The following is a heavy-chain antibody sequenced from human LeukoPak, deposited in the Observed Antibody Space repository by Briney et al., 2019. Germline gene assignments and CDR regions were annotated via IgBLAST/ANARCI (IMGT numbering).Heavy chain of an antibody. D-gene: IGHD4-17*01. V-gene: IGHV4-4*07. CDR2: IYASGST. CDR1: GGSISGYY. CDR3: ARDRATVRPYYYYAMDV. J-gene: IGHJ6*02. Sequence: SETLSLTCTVSGGSISGYYWSWIRQPAGKGLEWIGRIYASGSTNYNPSLKSRVTMSVDTSKNQFSLKLSSVTAADTAVYYCARDRATVRPYYYYAMDVWGQGTTVTVSS.